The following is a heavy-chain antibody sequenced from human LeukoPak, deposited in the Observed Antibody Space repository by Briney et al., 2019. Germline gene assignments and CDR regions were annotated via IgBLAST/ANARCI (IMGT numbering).Heavy chain of an antibody. D-gene: IGHD3-16*01. CDR1: GFTFRNYG. CDR2: ISSSGSTI. CDR3: ARETSQKGAHYMDV. Sequence: GGSLRLSCAVSGFTFRNYGMTWVRQAPGKGLEWVSYISSSGSTIYYADSVKGRFTISRDNSKNTLYLQMNSLRPEDTAVYYCARETSQKGAHYMDVWGKGTTVTISS. V-gene: IGHV3-48*01. J-gene: IGHJ6*03.